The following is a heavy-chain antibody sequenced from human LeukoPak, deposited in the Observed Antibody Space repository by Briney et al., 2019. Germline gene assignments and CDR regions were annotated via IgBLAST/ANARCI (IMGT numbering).Heavy chain of an antibody. Sequence: SETLSLTCTVSGGSISSSSYYWGWIRQPPGKGLEWIGEINHSGSTNYNPSLKSRVTISVDTSKNQFSLKLSSVTAADTAVYYCARGADHGPEYYYYGMDVWGQGTTVTVSS. D-gene: IGHD2-8*01. J-gene: IGHJ6*02. CDR2: INHSGST. V-gene: IGHV4-39*07. CDR3: ARGADHGPEYYYYGMDV. CDR1: GGSISSSSYY.